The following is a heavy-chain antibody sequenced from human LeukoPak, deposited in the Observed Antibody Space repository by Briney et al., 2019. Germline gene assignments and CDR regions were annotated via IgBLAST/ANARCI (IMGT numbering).Heavy chain of an antibody. V-gene: IGHV4-34*01. CDR2: INHSGST. Sequence: TSETLSLTCAVNGGSFSDYYWSWIRQPPGKGLEWIGEINHSGSTNYNSSLKSRVTISVDTSKNQFSLKLSSVTAADTAVYYCARDRLWWTYWGQGTLVTVSS. D-gene: IGHD2-21*01. J-gene: IGHJ4*02. CDR1: GGSFSDYY. CDR3: ARDRLWWTY.